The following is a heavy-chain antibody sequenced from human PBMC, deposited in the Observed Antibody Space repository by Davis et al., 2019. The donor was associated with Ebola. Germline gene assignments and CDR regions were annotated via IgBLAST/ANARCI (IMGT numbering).Heavy chain of an antibody. V-gene: IGHV4-39*01. CDR1: GGSISSNTYY. CDR2: IYYSGST. Sequence: PGGSLRLSCTVSGGSISSNTYYWGWIRQSPGKGLEWIGSIYYSGSTYYNPSLKSRVTISVDTSKNQFSLKLSSVTAADTAVYYCVRAPGVDYYYGMDVWGQGTTVTVSS. D-gene: IGHD3-10*01. J-gene: IGHJ6*02. CDR3: VRAPGVDYYYGMDV.